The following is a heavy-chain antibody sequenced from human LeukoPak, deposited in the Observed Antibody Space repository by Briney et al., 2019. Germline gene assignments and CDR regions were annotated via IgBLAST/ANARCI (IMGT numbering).Heavy chain of an antibody. J-gene: IGHJ3*02. CDR2: IYYSGST. V-gene: IGHV4-59*01. Sequence: PSETLSLTCTVSGGSISSYYWSWIRQPPGKGLEWIGYIYYSGSTNYNPSLKSRVTISVDTSKNQFSLKLSSVTAADTAVYYCARALRDYDYVWGSFHAFDIWGQGTMVTVSS. D-gene: IGHD3-16*01. CDR1: GGSISSYY. CDR3: ARALRDYDYVWGSFHAFDI.